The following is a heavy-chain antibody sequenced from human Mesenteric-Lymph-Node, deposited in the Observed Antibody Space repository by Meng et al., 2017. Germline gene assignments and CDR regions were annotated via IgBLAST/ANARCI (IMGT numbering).Heavy chain of an antibody. CDR3: ARVYGPIHSEYNFDY. CDR2: TFYRSKWSN. V-gene: IGHV6-1*01. J-gene: IGHJ4*02. CDR1: GGSGCTYSAS. Sequence: QSGPWLAKPTPPPPLALVISGGSGCTYSASANCSMQPPTGGLEGLGRTFYRSKWSNEYAVSVKSRITITPDTSKNQFFLQLNSVTPEDTAVYYCARVYGPIHSEYNFDYWGQGTLVTVSS. D-gene: IGHD1-26*01.